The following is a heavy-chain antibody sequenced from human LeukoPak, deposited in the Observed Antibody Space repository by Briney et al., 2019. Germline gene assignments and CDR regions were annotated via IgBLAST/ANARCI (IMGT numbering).Heavy chain of an antibody. CDR1: GFTFSSYA. D-gene: IGHD2-2*02. CDR2: ISGSGGST. CDR3: AKWGCSSTSCYTGFDY. Sequence: GGSLRLSCAASGFTFSSYAMSWVRQAPGKGREWVSAISGSGGSTYYADSVKGRFTIFRDNSKNTLYLQMSSLRAEDTAVYYCAKWGCSSTSCYTGFDYWGQGTLVTVSS. V-gene: IGHV3-23*01. J-gene: IGHJ4*02.